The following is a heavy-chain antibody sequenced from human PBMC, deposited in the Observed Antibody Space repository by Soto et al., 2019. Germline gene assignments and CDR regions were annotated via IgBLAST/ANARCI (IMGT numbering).Heavy chain of an antibody. V-gene: IGHV3-21*01. CDR1: GFTFRSFT. Sequence: GGSLRLSCAASGFTFRSFTMNWVRQAPGKGLEWVSTISSNSAYIYYTDALRGRFTISRDNSKSTLYLQVDSLRVDDTAVYYCAKDRVIQLLPIWPDPWGQGTLVTVSS. D-gene: IGHD2-2*01. J-gene: IGHJ5*02. CDR3: AKDRVIQLLPIWPDP. CDR2: ISSNSAYI.